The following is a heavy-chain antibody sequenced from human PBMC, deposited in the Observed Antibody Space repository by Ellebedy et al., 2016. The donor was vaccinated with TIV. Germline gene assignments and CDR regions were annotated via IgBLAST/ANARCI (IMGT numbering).Heavy chain of an antibody. CDR2: ITPIFGRA. Sequence: ASVKVSXKASRGIFSTDGINWVRQAPGQGLEWMGGITPIFGRANYAQKFQGRVIITADESTTTAYMELSSLRFEDTAVYYCASGYCGGDCYSRGWWFDPWGQGTLVTVSS. J-gene: IGHJ5*02. D-gene: IGHD2-21*02. V-gene: IGHV1-69*13. CDR1: RGIFSTDG. CDR3: ASGYCGGDCYSRGWWFDP.